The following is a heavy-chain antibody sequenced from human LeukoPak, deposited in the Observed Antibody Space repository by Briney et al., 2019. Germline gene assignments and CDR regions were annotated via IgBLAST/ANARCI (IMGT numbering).Heavy chain of an antibody. CDR3: ARVDTAMEIDY. CDR1: GGSISSYY. Sequence: SETLSLTCTVSGGSISSYYWSWIRQPPGKGLELIGYIYYSGSTNYNPSLKSRVTISVDTSKNQFSLKLSSVTAADTAVYYCARVDTAMEIDYWGQGTLVTVSS. J-gene: IGHJ4*02. D-gene: IGHD5-18*01. CDR2: IYYSGST. V-gene: IGHV4-59*01.